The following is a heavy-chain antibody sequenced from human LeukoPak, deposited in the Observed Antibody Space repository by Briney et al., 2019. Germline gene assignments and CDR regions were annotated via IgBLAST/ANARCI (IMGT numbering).Heavy chain of an antibody. CDR2: MNPNSGNT. D-gene: IGHD3-10*01. CDR3: ARGHNVLLWFGESQGWFDP. CDR1: GYTFTSYY. J-gene: IGHJ5*02. V-gene: IGHV1-8*03. Sequence: ASVKVSCKASGYTFTSYYMHWVRQATGQGLEWMGWMNPNSGNTGYAQKFQGRVTITRNTSISTAYMELSSLRSEDTAVYYCARGHNVLLWFGESQGWFDPWGQGTLVTVSS.